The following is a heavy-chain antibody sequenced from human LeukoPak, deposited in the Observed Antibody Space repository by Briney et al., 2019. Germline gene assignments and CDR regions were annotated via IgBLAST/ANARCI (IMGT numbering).Heavy chain of an antibody. CDR2: MYLSGTT. CDR3: AGLVGRYSSGLYYYYFDY. J-gene: IGHJ4*02. Sequence: SETLSLTCTVSGDSINSLDLWSWIRQPPGKGLEWIGEMYLSGTTHSNPSVKSRVTISIDKSKNQFFLNLSSVTAADTAVYYCAGLVGRYSSGLYYYYFDYWGQGTLVTVSS. CDR1: GDSINSLDL. D-gene: IGHD6-19*01. V-gene: IGHV4-4*02.